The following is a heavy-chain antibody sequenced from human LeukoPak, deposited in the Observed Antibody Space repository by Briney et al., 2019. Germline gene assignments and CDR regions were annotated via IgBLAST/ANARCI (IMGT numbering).Heavy chain of an antibody. D-gene: IGHD4-23*01. CDR3: TTDYGGNSGGSFDH. Sequence: PGGSLRLSCAASGFTFCNAWMSWVRQAPGKGLEWVGRIKSKTDGGTTDYAAPVKGRFTISRDDSKNTLYLQMNSLKTEDTAVYYCTTDYGGNSGGSFDHWGQGTLVTVSS. J-gene: IGHJ4*02. CDR1: GFTFCNAW. V-gene: IGHV3-15*01. CDR2: IKSKTDGGTT.